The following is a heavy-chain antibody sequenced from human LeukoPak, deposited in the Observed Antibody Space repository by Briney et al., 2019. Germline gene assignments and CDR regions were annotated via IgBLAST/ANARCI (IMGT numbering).Heavy chain of an antibody. CDR2: IYYSGST. J-gene: IGHJ3*02. CDR3: ARLQYCTDGVCPFAFDI. CDR1: GGSISSSTYY. Sequence: PSETLSLTCTVSGGSISSSTYYCVWIRQPPGKGLEWIGSIYYSGSTYYNPSLKSRVTISGDTSKNQFSLKLNSVTAADTAVYYCARLQYCTDGVCPFAFDIWGQGTMVTVSS. V-gene: IGHV4-39*01. D-gene: IGHD2-8*01.